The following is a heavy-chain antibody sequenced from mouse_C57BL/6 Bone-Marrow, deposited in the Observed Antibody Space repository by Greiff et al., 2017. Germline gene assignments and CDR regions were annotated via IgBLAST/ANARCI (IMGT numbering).Heavy chain of an antibody. V-gene: IGHV5-4*01. CDR1: GFTFSSYA. J-gene: IGHJ3*01. CDR3: ARVDYYGSSWFAY. D-gene: IGHD1-1*01. CDR2: ISDGGSYT. Sequence: EVQVVESGGGLVKPGGSLKLSCAASGFTFSSYAMSWVRQTPEKRLEWVATISDGGSYTYYPDNVKGRFTISRDNAKNNLYLQMSHLKSEDTAMYYCARVDYYGSSWFAYWGQGTLVTVSA.